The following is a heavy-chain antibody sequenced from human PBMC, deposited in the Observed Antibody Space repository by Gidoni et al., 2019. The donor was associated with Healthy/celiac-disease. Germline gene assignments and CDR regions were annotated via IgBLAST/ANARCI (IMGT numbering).Heavy chain of an antibody. J-gene: IGHJ4*02. CDR2: IYYSGST. CDR1: GGSVSSGSYY. CDR3: AREHYYDSSGYYYFFDY. V-gene: IGHV4-61*01. Sequence: QVQLQESGPGLVKPSETLSLTCTVSGGSVSSGSYYWSWIRQPPGKGLEWIGYIYYSGSTNYNPSLKSRVTISVDTSKNQFSLKLSSVTAADTAVYYCAREHYYDSSGYYYFFDYWGQGTLVTVSS. D-gene: IGHD3-22*01.